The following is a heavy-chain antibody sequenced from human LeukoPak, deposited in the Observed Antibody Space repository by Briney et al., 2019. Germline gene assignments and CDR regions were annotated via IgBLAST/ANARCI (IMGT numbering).Heavy chain of an antibody. CDR2: IIPIFGTA. V-gene: IGHV1-69*13. CDR1: GGTFSSYA. D-gene: IGHD3-22*01. J-gene: IGHJ4*02. CDR3: VSQNYYDSSGCYLFTY. Sequence: ASVKVSCKASGGTFSSYAISWVRQAPGQGLEWMGGIIPIFGTANYAQKFQGRVTITADESTSTAYMELSSLRSEDTAVYYCVSQNYYDSSGCYLFTYWGQGTLVTVSS.